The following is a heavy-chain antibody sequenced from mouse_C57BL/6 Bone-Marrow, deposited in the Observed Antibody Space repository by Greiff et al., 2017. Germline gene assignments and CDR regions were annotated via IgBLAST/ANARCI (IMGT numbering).Heavy chain of an antibody. V-gene: IGHV5-12*01. Sequence: EVQLQESGGGLVQPGGSLKLSCAASGFTFSDYYMYWVRQTPEKRLEWVAYISNGGGSTYYPDTVKGRFTISRDNAKNTLYLQMSRLKSEDTAMYYCARHGDDGYYDWFAYWGQGTLVTVSA. J-gene: IGHJ3*01. CDR2: ISNGGGST. CDR1: GFTFSDYY. D-gene: IGHD2-3*01. CDR3: ARHGDDGYYDWFAY.